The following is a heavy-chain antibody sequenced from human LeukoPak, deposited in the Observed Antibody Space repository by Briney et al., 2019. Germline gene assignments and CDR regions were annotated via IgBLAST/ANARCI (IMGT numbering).Heavy chain of an antibody. V-gene: IGHV4-39*01. D-gene: IGHD3-22*01. CDR3: ARHRTIYYDNSGYWV. CDR2: VHYSGST. CDR1: GGSISSSSYF. Sequence: PSETLSLTCAVSGGSISSSSYFWGWIRQPPGKGLEWIASVHYSGSTYYNPSLKSRLTISVDTSKNQFSLELSSVTAADTAVYYCARHRTIYYDNSGYWVWGQGTLVTVSS. J-gene: IGHJ4*02.